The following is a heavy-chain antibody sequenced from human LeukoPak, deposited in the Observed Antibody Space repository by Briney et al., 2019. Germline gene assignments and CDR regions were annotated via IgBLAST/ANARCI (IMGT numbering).Heavy chain of an antibody. D-gene: IGHD6-6*01. CDR3: AGDQYSSSLGY. CDR1: GFTVSSNY. CDR2: IYSGGST. V-gene: IGHV3-53*01. Sequence: GGSLRLSCAASGFTVSSNYMSWVRQAPGKGLEWVSVIYSGGSTYYADSVKGRFTISRDNSKNTLYLQMNSLRAEDTAVYYCAGDQYSSSLGYWGQGTLVTVSS. J-gene: IGHJ4*02.